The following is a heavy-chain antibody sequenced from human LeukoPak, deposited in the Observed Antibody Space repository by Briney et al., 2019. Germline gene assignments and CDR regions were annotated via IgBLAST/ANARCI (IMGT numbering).Heavy chain of an antibody. D-gene: IGHD6-6*01. CDR2: IYYSGST. Sequence: KPSETLSLTCTVSGGSISSGGYYWSWIRQHPGKGLEWIGYIYYSGSTYYNPSLKSRVTISVDTSKNQFSLKLSSVTAADTAVYYCARDTRRGAFDIWGQGTMVTVSS. V-gene: IGHV4-31*03. CDR3: ARDTRRGAFDI. J-gene: IGHJ3*02. CDR1: GGSISSGGYY.